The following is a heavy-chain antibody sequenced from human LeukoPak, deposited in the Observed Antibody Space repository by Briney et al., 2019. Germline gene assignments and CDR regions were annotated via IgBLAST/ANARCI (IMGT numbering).Heavy chain of an antibody. D-gene: IGHD2-21*02. CDR3: ARLGTAPFDY. CDR1: SGSISSGDYY. CDR2: ISYTGTT. V-gene: IGHV4-30-4*08. J-gene: IGHJ4*02. Sequence: SQTLSLTCTVSSGSISSGDYYWSWIRQPPGKGLEWIGYISYTGTTYYNPSLKSRVTISEDTSKNLFSLKLNSVTAADTAVYYCARLGTAPFDYWGREPWSPSPQ.